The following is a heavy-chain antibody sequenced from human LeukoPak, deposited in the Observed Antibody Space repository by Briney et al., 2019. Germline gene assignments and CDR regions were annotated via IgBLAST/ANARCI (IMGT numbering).Heavy chain of an antibody. D-gene: IGHD2-2*02. CDR1: GFTFSSYS. CDR3: AFLPYCSSTSCYTGVDY. CDR2: ISSSSSTI. J-gene: IGHJ4*02. Sequence: GGSLRLSCAASGFTFSSYSMNWVRQAPGKGLEWVSYISSSSSTIYYADSVKGRFTISRDNAKNSLYLQMNSLRAEDTAVYYCAFLPYCSSTSCYTGVDYWGQGTLVTVSS. V-gene: IGHV3-48*01.